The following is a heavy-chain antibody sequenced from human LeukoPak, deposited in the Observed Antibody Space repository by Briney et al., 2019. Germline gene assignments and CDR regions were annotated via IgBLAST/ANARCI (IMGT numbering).Heavy chain of an antibody. CDR3: ATAFYFDSSGPYWYFDL. V-gene: IGHV3-23*01. Sequence: SGGSLRLSCAASGFTFTTYAMNWVRQAPGKGLEWVSVISGSGGSTYYADPVKGRFTISRDNSKNTLYLEVNSLRAEDTAVYYCATAFYFDSSGPYWYFDLWGRGTLVTVSS. J-gene: IGHJ2*01. D-gene: IGHD3-22*01. CDR2: ISGSGGST. CDR1: GFTFTTYA.